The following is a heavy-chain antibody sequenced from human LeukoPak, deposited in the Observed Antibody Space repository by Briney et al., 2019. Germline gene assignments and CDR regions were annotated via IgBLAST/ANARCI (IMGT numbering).Heavy chain of an antibody. V-gene: IGHV3-23*01. Sequence: PGGSLRLSCAASGFTFSSYAMSWVRQAPGKGLEWVSAISGSGGSAYYADSVKGRFTISRDNSKNTLYLQMNSLRAEDTAVYYCALSSGDYYDTRGFDPWGQGTLVTVSS. J-gene: IGHJ5*02. D-gene: IGHD3-22*01. CDR2: ISGSGGSA. CDR1: GFTFSSYA. CDR3: ALSSGDYYDTRGFDP.